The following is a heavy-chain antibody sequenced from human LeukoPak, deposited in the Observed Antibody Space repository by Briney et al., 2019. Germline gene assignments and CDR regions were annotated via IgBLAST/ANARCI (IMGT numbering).Heavy chain of an antibody. Sequence: SETLSLTCTVSGGSISSGSYYWRWIRQPAGKGLEWIGRIYTSGSTNYNPSLKSRVTISIDTSKNQFSLKLSSVTAADTAVYYCVRDSPRDYFDYWGQGTPVTVSS. CDR2: IYTSGST. J-gene: IGHJ4*02. V-gene: IGHV4-61*02. CDR3: VRDSPRDYFDY. CDR1: GGSISSGSYY.